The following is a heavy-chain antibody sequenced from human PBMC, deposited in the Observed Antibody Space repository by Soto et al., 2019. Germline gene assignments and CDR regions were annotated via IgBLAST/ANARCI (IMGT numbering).Heavy chain of an antibody. CDR2: VSGSGGTT. V-gene: IGHV3-23*01. CDR1: GFTFSSSA. D-gene: IGHD6-19*01. CDR3: ARCTVDTIVTSGWCHDLDP. J-gene: IGHJ5*02. Sequence: EVQLLDSGGGLVQPGGSLRLSCAASGFTFSSSAMSWVRQAPGKGLEWVSAVSGSGGTTYYADSVRGRFTISRDNSKNTLYLQVNSLRAEDTAIYFCARCTVDTIVTSGWCHDLDPWGQGTLVTVSS.